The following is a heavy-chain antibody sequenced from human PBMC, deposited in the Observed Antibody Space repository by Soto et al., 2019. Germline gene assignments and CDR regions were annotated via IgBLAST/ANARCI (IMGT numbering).Heavy chain of an antibody. CDR1: GYTLTELS. D-gene: IGHD1-20*01. CDR2: FDPEDGET. Sequence: ASVKVSCKVSGYTLTELSMHWVRQAPGKGLEWMGGFDPEDGETIYAQKFQGRVTMTEDTSTDTAYMELSSLRSEDTAVYYCATIWGLLGITGNDAFDIWGQGTMVTVSS. J-gene: IGHJ3*02. V-gene: IGHV1-24*01. CDR3: ATIWGLLGITGNDAFDI.